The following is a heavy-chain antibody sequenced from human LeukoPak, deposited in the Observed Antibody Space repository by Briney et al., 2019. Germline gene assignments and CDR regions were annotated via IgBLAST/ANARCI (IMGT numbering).Heavy chain of an antibody. CDR3: ARAGSGWSFDY. V-gene: IGHV4-59*02. CDR1: GGSVSTYY. D-gene: IGHD6-19*01. CDR2: VSHSGNT. J-gene: IGHJ4*02. Sequence: SETLSLTCTVSGGSVSTYYWGWIRQPPGKELEWIGYVSHSGNTNCNPPLKSRLTMSLDTPKNHFSLRLSSVNAADTAVYYCARAGSGWSFDYWGQGSLVTVSS.